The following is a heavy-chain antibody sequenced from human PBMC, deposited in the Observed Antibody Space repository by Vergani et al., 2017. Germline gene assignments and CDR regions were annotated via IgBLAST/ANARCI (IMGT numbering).Heavy chain of an antibody. CDR1: GFTFSSYS. J-gene: IGHJ6*02. D-gene: IGHD1-26*01. CDR3: AIASPYSGSYFRYYYGMDV. V-gene: IGHV3-30*03. Sequence: VQLVESGGGLVKPGGSLRLSCAASGFTFSSYSMNWVRQAPGKGLEWVAVISYDGSNKYYADSVKGRFTISRDNSKNTLYLQMNSLRAEDTAVYYCAIASPYSGSYFRYYYGMDVWGQGTTVTVSS. CDR2: ISYDGSNK.